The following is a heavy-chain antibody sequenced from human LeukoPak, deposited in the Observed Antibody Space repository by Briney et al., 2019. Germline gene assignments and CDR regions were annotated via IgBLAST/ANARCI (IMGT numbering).Heavy chain of an antibody. D-gene: IGHD3-22*01. CDR3: ARGQYYYDSSGYYWNDAFDI. V-gene: IGHV4-4*07. CDR2: VYTSGST. Sequence: SETLSLTCTVSGGFISSYYWSWIRQPAGKGLEWIGRVYTSGSTNYNPSLKSRVTMSVDTSKNQFSLKLSSVTAADTAVYYCARGQYYYDSSGYYWNDAFDIWGQGTMVTVSS. CDR1: GGFISSYY. J-gene: IGHJ3*02.